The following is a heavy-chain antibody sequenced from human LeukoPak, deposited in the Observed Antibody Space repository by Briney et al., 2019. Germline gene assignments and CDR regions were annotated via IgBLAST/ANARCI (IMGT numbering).Heavy chain of an antibody. CDR2: IYYSGST. CDR3: ARHRGIVGATRHAFDI. J-gene: IGHJ3*02. V-gene: IGHV4-39*01. CDR1: GGSMNNYY. D-gene: IGHD1-26*01. Sequence: SETLSLTCTVSGGSMNNYYWGWIRQPPGKGLEWIGSIYYSGSTYYNPSLKSRVTISVDTSKNQFSLKLSSVTAADTAVYYCARHRGIVGATRHAFDIWGQGTMVTVSS.